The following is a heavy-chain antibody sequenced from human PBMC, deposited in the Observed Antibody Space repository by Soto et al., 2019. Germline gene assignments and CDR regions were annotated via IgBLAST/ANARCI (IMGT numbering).Heavy chain of an antibody. J-gene: IGHJ5*02. D-gene: IGHD1-1*01. CDR3: VRDGTKTLRDWFDP. V-gene: IGHV4-4*07. Sequence: SETLSLTCTVSGASISGYYWSWIRKSAGKGLEWIGRIYATGTTDYNPSLKGRVMMSVDTSKKQFSLKLRSVTAADTAVYYCVRDGTKTLRDWFDPWGQGISVTVSS. CDR2: IYATGTT. CDR1: GASISGYY.